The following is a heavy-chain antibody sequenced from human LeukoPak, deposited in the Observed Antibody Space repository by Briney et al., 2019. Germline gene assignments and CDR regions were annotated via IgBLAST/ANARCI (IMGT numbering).Heavy chain of an antibody. V-gene: IGHV3-23*01. D-gene: IGHD5-24*01. CDR2: LSPSGADT. CDR1: GFTFTNYA. CDR3: ARRAYNWGAFDI. J-gene: IGHJ3*02. Sequence: PGGSLRLSCAASGFTFTNYAMNWVRQAPGKGLEWVSTLSPSGADTYYADSVKGSFTISRDISKNTLYLQMNSLRAEDTAVYYCARRAYNWGAFDIWGQGTMVTVSS.